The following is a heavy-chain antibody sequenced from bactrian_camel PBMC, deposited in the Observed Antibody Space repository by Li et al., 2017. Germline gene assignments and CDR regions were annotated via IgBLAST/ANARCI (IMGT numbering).Heavy chain of an antibody. V-gene: IGHV3S40*01. J-gene: IGHJ4*01. Sequence: VQLVESGGGSVQTGEVLRLSCAALEFTDTEFVMGWFRQAPGKERQGVATVYTGIGNTYYADSVKGRFTLSQDNAKNTLFLQMTSLKPEDTAMYYCAADFLECPVVRGGSWYKYWGQGTQVTVS. CDR1: EFTDTEFV. D-gene: IGHD6*01. CDR3: AADFLECPVVRGGSWYKY. CDR2: VYTGIGNT.